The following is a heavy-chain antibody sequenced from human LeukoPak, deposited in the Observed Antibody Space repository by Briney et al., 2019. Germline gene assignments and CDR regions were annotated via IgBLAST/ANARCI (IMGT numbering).Heavy chain of an antibody. V-gene: IGHV4-61*08. J-gene: IGHJ4*02. CDR1: GGSISSGGYS. D-gene: IGHD1-26*01. CDR2: IYYGGST. CDR3: GRRELSGTYLFDY. Sequence: SETLSLTCAVSGGSISSGGYSWSWIRQPPGKGLEWIGYIYYGGSTNYNPSLKSRITISVDTSKNQFSLKLSSVTAADTAVYYCGRRELSGTYLFDYWGQGTLVTVSS.